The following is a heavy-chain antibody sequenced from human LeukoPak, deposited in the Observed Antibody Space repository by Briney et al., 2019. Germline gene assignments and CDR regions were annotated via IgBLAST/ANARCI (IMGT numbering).Heavy chain of an antibody. CDR3: VKEQSYGWYQVADY. D-gene: IGHD6-19*01. Sequence: QSGGSLRLSCAASGFSFSACGMHWVRQAPGRGLEWLAVFSYDGIETHYADSVKGRLTISRDNSKNTLYLQMSNLRAEHTAVYYCVKEQSYGWYQVADYWGQGTLVTVSS. CDR2: FSYDGIET. J-gene: IGHJ4*02. CDR1: GFSFSACG. V-gene: IGHV3-30*18.